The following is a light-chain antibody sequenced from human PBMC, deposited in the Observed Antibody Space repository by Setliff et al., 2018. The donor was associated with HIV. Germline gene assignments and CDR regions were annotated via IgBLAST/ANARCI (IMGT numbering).Light chain of an antibody. Sequence: QSVLAQPASVSGSPGQSITISCTGTSSDIGRYNLVSWYQQYPGKAPKLMIYQATKRPSGVSNRFSGSKSVNTASLTISGLQTEDEADYYCNSYTTSGTRVFGTGTRSPS. CDR1: SSDIGRYNL. CDR3: NSYTTSGTRV. J-gene: IGLJ1*01. CDR2: QAT. V-gene: IGLV2-14*02.